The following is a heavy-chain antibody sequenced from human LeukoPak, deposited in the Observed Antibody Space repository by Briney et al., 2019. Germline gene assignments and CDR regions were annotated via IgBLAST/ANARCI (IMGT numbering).Heavy chain of an antibody. CDR1: GGSFSGYY. J-gene: IGHJ4*02. D-gene: IGHD6-13*01. V-gene: IGHV4-34*01. CDR3: VKDRWVDH. CDR2: INHSGST. Sequence: SETLSLTCAVYGGSFSGYYWSWFRKPPGKGLEWIGEINHSGSTNYNPSLKSRVTISVDTSKNQFSLKLSSVTAADTAVYYCVKDRWVDHWGQGTLVTVSS.